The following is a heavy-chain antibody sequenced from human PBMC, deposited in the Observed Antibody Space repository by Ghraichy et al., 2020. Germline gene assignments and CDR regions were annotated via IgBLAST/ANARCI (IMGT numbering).Heavy chain of an antibody. CDR2: INPNSGGT. Sequence: ASVKVSCKASGYTFTGYFMYWVRQAPGQGLEWMGWINPNSGGTNYAQKFQGRVTMTRDTSISTAYLDLSRLRYDDTAVYYCASGPEPFDYWGQGTLVTVSS. V-gene: IGHV1-2*02. J-gene: IGHJ4*02. CDR3: ASGPEPFDY. CDR1: GYTFTGYF.